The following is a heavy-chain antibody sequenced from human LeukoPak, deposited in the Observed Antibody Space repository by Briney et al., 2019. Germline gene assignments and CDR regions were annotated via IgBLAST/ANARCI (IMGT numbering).Heavy chain of an antibody. CDR3: ARDSCGGDCAWPQYFQH. Sequence: GGSLRLSCAASGFTVSSNYMSWVRQAPGKGLEWVSVIYSGGSTYYADSVKGRFTISRDNSKNTLYLRMNSLRAEDTAVYYCARDSCGGDCAWPQYFQHWGQGTLVTVSS. J-gene: IGHJ1*01. D-gene: IGHD2-21*02. V-gene: IGHV3-53*01. CDR2: IYSGGST. CDR1: GFTVSSNY.